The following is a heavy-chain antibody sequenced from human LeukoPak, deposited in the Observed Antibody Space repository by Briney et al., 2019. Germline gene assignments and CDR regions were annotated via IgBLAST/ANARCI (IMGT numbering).Heavy chain of an antibody. CDR3: ARGLSGCYDYVWGSCHDAFDI. J-gene: IGHJ3*02. V-gene: IGHV3-66*01. Sequence: PGGSLRLSCAASGFTVSSNYMSWVRQGPGKGLEGVSVIYSGGSTYYADSVKGRFTISRDDSKNSLYLQMNSLKTEDTAVYYCARGLSGCYDYVWGSCHDAFDIWGQGTMVTVSS. CDR1: GFTVSSNY. D-gene: IGHD3-16*01. CDR2: IYSGGST.